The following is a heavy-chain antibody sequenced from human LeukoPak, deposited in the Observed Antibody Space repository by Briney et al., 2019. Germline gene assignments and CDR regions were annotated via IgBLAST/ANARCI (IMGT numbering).Heavy chain of an antibody. CDR3: ARHTTVVPFDP. J-gene: IGHJ5*02. V-gene: IGHV1-8*01. CDR1: GYTFTSYD. Sequence: ASVKVSCKASGYTFTSYDINWVRQATGQGREWMGWMNPNSGNTGYAQKFQGRVTMTRNTSISTAYMELSSLRSEDSAVYYCARHTTVVPFDPWGQGTLVTVSS. D-gene: IGHD1-1*01. CDR2: MNPNSGNT.